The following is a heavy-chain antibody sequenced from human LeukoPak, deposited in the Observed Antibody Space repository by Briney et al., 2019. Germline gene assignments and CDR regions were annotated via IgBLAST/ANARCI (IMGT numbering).Heavy chain of an antibody. Sequence: ASVKVSCKASGYTFSSYGINWVRQAPGQGLEWMGWISVINSGNTRYAQNFQGRLTMTTDTSTTTAYMELRSLRSDDTAVHYCSREFPFCGADCFSGVFDIWGQRTMVTVS. CDR1: GYTFSSYG. CDR3: SREFPFCGADCFSGVFDI. J-gene: IGHJ3*02. D-gene: IGHD2-21*02. V-gene: IGHV1-18*01. CDR2: ISVINSGNT.